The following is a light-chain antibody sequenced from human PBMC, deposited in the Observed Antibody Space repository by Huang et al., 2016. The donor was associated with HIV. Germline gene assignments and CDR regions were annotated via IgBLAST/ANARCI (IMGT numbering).Light chain of an antibody. CDR3: QQYDKWPGT. CDR2: GAS. J-gene: IGKJ2*01. V-gene: IGKV3-15*01. Sequence: EVMMTQSPATLSVSLGDKASLSCRASQRVGGNLAWYQQKPGHAPTLLIYGASDRATGISARCSGSGSGTDFTLTISSLQSEDSAVYFCQQYDKWPGTFGQGTRLQI. CDR1: QRVGGN.